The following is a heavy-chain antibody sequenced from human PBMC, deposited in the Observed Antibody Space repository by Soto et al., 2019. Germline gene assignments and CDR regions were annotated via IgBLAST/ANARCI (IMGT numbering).Heavy chain of an antibody. CDR3: ARDLSWGSNWYYYMDV. V-gene: IGHV3-48*01. J-gene: IGHJ6*03. CDR1: GFILSDCA. D-gene: IGHD7-27*01. Sequence: EVQLVESGGCLVQPGGSLRLSCATSGFILSDCAMNWVRQAPGKGLEWVSYISSSSSVIDYADSVKGRFTVSRDNARNSLYLQMNSLRAEDTAVYYCARDLSWGSNWYYYMDVWGNGTTVTVSS. CDR2: ISSSSSVI.